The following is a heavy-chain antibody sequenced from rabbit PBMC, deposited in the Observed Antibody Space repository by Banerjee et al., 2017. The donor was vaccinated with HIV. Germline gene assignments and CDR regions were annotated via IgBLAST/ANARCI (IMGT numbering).Heavy chain of an antibody. CDR3: ARDWADSNGHSYAYDLNL. V-gene: IGHV1S45*01. CDR2: IGAGSSGTT. Sequence: QEQLEESGGDLVKPEGSLTLTCTASGFSFSDSYWICWVRQAPGKGLEWIACIGAGSSGTTYYASWAKGRFTISKTSSTTVTLQMTSLTAADTATYFCARDWADSNGHSYAYDLNLWGPGTLVTVS. CDR1: GFSFSDSYW. D-gene: IGHD6-1*01. J-gene: IGHJ4*01.